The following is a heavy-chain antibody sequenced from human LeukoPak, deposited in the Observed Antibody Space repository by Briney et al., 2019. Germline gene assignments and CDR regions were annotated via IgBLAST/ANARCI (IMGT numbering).Heavy chain of an antibody. J-gene: IGHJ5*02. CDR2: IYTSGST. D-gene: IGHD3-3*01. V-gene: IGHV4-61*02. CDR1: GGSISSGSYY. CDR3: AREWAITIFGVVIYNWFDP. Sequence: PSETLSLTCTVSGGSISSGSYYWSWIRQPAGKGLEWIGRIYTSGSTNYNPSLKSRVTISVDTSKNQFSLKLSSVTAADTAVYYCAREWAITIFGVVIYNWFDPWGQGTLVTVSS.